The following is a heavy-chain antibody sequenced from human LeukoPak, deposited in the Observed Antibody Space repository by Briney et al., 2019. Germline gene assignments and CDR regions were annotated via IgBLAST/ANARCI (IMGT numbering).Heavy chain of an antibody. CDR1: GFTFSSYA. CDR2: ISYDGSNK. CDR3: ARGDQVADPFDY. D-gene: IGHD6-19*01. J-gene: IGHJ4*02. V-gene: IGHV3-30-3*01. Sequence: GRSLRLSCAASGFTFSSYAMHWVRQAPGKGLEWVAVISYDGSNKYYADSVKGRFTISRDNSKNTLYLQMNSLRAEDTAVYYCARGDQVADPFDYWGQGTLSPSPQ.